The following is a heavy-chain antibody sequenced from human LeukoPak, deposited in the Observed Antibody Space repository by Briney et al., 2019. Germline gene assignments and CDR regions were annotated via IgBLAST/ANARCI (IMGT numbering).Heavy chain of an antibody. CDR3: ANNEHDYDLDY. CDR1: GITLSNYG. CDR2: ISDSGGRT. J-gene: IGHJ4*02. Sequence: GGSLRLSCAVSGITLSNYGMSWVRQAPGKGLEWVAGISDSGGRTNYADSVKGRFTISRDNPKNTPYLQMNSLRAEDAAVYYCANNEHDYDLDYWGQGTLVTVSS. D-gene: IGHD4-17*01. V-gene: IGHV3-23*01.